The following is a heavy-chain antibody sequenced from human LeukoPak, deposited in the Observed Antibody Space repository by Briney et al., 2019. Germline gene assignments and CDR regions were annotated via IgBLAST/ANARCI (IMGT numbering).Heavy chain of an antibody. V-gene: IGHV3-30*03. CDR1: GFTFSSYW. CDR2: ISYDGSNK. D-gene: IGHD6-6*01. J-gene: IGHJ2*01. CDR3: ARVDIAAAASGRGKGGWYFDL. Sequence: GGSLRLSCAASGFTFSSYWMSWVRQAPGKGLEWVAVISYDGSNKYYADSVKGRFTISRDNSKNTLYLQMNSLRAEDTAVYYCARVDIAAAASGRGKGGWYFDLWGRGTLVSVSS.